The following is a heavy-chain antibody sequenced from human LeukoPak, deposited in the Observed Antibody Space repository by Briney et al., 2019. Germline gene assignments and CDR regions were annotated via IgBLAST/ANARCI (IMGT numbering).Heavy chain of an antibody. CDR1: GGSISSGGYY. J-gene: IGHJ4*02. CDR2: ISYSGST. V-gene: IGHV4-61*08. CDR3: ATYEGAVAGYFDY. Sequence: PSETLSLTCTVSGGSISSGGYYWSWIRQPPGKGLEWIGCISYSGSTHYNPSLKSRLSISVDTSKNQFSLKMNSVTAAGTAVYYCATYEGAVAGYFDYWGQGTLVTVSS. D-gene: IGHD6-19*01.